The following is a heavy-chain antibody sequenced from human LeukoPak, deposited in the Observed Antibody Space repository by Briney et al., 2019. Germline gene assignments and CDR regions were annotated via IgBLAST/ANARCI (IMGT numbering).Heavy chain of an antibody. CDR3: AYCTGGTCYRASAFDF. J-gene: IGHJ3*01. CDR2: ISGSSTYI. CDR1: DFTFISYS. D-gene: IGHD2-15*01. Sequence: GGSLRLSCAASDFTFISYSMNWVRQAPGKGLEWVSAISGSSTYISYADPVKGRFTVSRDNAKNSLYLQMNSLRAEDTAVYYCAYCTGGTCYRASAFDFWGQGTMVIVSS. V-gene: IGHV3-21*01.